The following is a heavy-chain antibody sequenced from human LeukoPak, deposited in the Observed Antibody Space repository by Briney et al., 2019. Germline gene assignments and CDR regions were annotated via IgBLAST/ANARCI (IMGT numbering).Heavy chain of an antibody. Sequence: GGSLRLSCAASGFTFSDYYMSWIRQAPGKGLEWVSYISSSGSTIYYADSVKGRFTISRDNSKNTLYLQMNSLRAEDTAVYYCAKVRAYDSSGYYYYFDYWGQGTLVTVSS. V-gene: IGHV3-11*01. CDR1: GFTFSDYY. CDR2: ISSSGSTI. J-gene: IGHJ4*02. D-gene: IGHD3-22*01. CDR3: AKVRAYDSSGYYYYFDY.